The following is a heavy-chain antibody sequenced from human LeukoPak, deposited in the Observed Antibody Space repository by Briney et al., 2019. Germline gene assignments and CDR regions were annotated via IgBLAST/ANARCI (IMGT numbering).Heavy chain of an antibody. CDR3: ARGSYGSGSPNL. Sequence: PSETLSLTCTVSGGSISSGSYYWSWIRQPPGKGLEWIGYIYYSGSTNYNPSLKSRVTISVDTSKNQFSLKLSSVTAADTAVYYCARGSYGSGSPNLWGQGTLVTVSS. D-gene: IGHD3-10*01. J-gene: IGHJ5*02. V-gene: IGHV4-61*01. CDR2: IYYSGST. CDR1: GGSISSGSYY.